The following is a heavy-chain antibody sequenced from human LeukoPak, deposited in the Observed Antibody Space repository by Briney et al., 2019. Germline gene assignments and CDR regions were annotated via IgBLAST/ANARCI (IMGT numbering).Heavy chain of an antibody. CDR1: GFTFSSYS. J-gene: IGHJ3*02. CDR3: ARSPRELDAFDI. Sequence: GGSLRLSCAASGFTFSSYSMNWVRQAPGKGLEWVSYISSSSTIYYADSVKGRFTISRDNAKNSLYLQMNSLRAEDTAVYYCARSPRELDAFDIWGQGTMVTVSS. D-gene: IGHD1-26*01. CDR2: ISSSSTI. V-gene: IGHV3-48*04.